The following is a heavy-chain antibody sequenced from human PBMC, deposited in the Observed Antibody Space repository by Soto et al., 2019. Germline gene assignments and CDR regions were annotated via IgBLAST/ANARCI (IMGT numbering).Heavy chain of an antibody. J-gene: IGHJ4*02. Sequence: PSETLSLTCTVSGGSISSGGYYWSWIRQHPGKGLEWIGYIYYSGSTYYNPSLKSRVTISVDTSKNQFSLKLSSVTAADTAVYYCAGTDVGFSFDYWGQGTLVTVSS. V-gene: IGHV4-31*03. CDR2: IYYSGST. D-gene: IGHD3-10*01. CDR1: GGSISSGGYY. CDR3: AGTDVGFSFDY.